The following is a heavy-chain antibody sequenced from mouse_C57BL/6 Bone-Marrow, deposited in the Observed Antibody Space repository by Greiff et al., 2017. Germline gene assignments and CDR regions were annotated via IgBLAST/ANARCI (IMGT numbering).Heavy chain of an antibody. D-gene: IGHD1-1*01. CDR3: AIVPSTVVPYYYAMDY. Sequence: QVHVKQPGAELVKPGASVKVSCKASGYTFTSYWMHWVKQRPGQGLEWIGRIHPSDSDTNYNQKFKGKATLTVDKSSSTAYLQLTSLTSEDSAVYYCAIVPSTVVPYYYAMDYWGQGTSVTVSS. J-gene: IGHJ4*01. V-gene: IGHV1-74*01. CDR1: GYTFTSYW. CDR2: IHPSDSDT.